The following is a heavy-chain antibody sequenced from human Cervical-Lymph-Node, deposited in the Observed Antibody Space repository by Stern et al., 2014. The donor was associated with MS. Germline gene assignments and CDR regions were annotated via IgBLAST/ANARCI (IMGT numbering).Heavy chain of an antibody. CDR2: IYPDGGST. Sequence: VQLEESGAEVKKPGASVKVSCKASGYTFTSYYMPWVRQAPGQGLEWVGIIYPDGGSTTYAQRFQGRVTMTRDTSTSTVYMELSSLRSEDTAVYYCARRIYSFLDYWGQGTLVTVSS. V-gene: IGHV1-46*03. CDR1: GYTFTSYY. CDR3: ARRIYSFLDY. D-gene: IGHD2-21*01. J-gene: IGHJ4*02.